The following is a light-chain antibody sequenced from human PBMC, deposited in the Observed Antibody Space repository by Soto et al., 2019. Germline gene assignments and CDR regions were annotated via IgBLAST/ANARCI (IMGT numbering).Light chain of an antibody. Sequence: EIVMTQSPATLSVSPGERATLSCRASQSVSSNLVWYQQKPGQAPSLLIYGASTRATGIPARFSGSGSGTEFTLTISSLQSEDFAVYYCQPYNNWPTFGPGTKVDIK. V-gene: IGKV3-15*01. J-gene: IGKJ3*01. CDR1: QSVSSN. CDR3: QPYNNWPT. CDR2: GAS.